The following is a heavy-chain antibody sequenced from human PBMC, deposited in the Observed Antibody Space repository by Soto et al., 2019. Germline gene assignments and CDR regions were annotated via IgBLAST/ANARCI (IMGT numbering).Heavy chain of an antibody. D-gene: IGHD6-19*01. CDR3: VRPGLTVPGTRYFDH. CDR1: GFTFNSYA. V-gene: IGHV3-23*05. Sequence: EVQLLESGGAFVQPGGSLRLSCAASGFTFNSYAMSWVRQAPGKGLELVSAIGSDGTAIQYADSVKGRFTISKDNSNDMLYVQMNSLRAEDTAVYYCVRPGLTVPGTRYFDHWGQGALVTVSS. J-gene: IGHJ4*02. CDR2: IGSDGTAI.